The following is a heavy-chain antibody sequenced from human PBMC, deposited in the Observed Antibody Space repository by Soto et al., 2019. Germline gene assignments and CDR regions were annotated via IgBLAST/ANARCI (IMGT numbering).Heavy chain of an antibody. CDR3: AKENIVVVPAARGLDY. J-gene: IGHJ4*02. V-gene: IGHV3-23*01. D-gene: IGHD2-2*01. CDR2: ISGSSSST. CDR1: GFTFSSYS. Sequence: GGSLRLSCAASGFTFSSYSMNWVRQAPGKGLEWVSYISGSSSSTYYADSVKGRFTISRDNSKNTLYLQMNSLRAEDTAVYYCAKENIVVVPAARGLDYWGQGTLVTVSS.